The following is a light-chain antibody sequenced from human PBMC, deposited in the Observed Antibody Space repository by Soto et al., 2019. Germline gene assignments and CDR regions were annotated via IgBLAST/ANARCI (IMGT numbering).Light chain of an antibody. J-gene: IGLJ3*02. CDR2: EVN. V-gene: IGLV2-14*01. Sequence: QSVLTQPASVSGSPGQSITISCTGTSSDVGRHNYVSWYQQHPGKAPKLIIYEVNNRPSGVSYRFSGSKSGNTASLTISGLQAEDEADYYCSSYTNNQRLFGGGTKVTVL. CDR3: SSYTNNQRL. CDR1: SSDVGRHNY.